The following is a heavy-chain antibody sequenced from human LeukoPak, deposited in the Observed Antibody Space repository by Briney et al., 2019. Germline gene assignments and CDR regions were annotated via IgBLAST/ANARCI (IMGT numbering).Heavy chain of an antibody. J-gene: IGHJ3*02. V-gene: IGHV3-7*01. Sequence: PGGSLRLSCAASGFTFSSYWMNWARQAPGKGLEWVASINHNGNVNYYVDSVKGRFTISRDNSKNTLYLQMNSLRAEDTAVYYCARSDYGDVLVGAFDIWGQGTMVTVSS. CDR1: GFTFSSYW. CDR2: INHNGNVN. CDR3: ARSDYGDVLVGAFDI. D-gene: IGHD4-17*01.